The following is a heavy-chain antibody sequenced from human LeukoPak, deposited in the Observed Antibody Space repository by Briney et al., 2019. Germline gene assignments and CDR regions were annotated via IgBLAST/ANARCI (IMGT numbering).Heavy chain of an antibody. J-gene: IGHJ4*02. CDR3: ARVAPYYDFWSGYYLFDY. V-gene: IGHV3-74*01. D-gene: IGHD3-3*01. CDR2: INSDGSST. CDR1: GFTFSSYW. Sequence: PGGSLRLPCAASGFTFSSYWMHWVRQAPGKGLVWVSRINSDGSSTSYADSVKGRFTISRDNAKNTLYLQMNSLRAEDTAVYYCARVAPYYDFWSGYYLFDYWGQGTLVTVSS.